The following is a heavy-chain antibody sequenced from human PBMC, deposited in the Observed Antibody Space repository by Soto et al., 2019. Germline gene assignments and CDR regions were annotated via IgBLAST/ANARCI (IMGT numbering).Heavy chain of an antibody. CDR1: GFTVSSNY. J-gene: IGHJ3*02. CDR2: IYSGGST. D-gene: IGHD1-26*01. Sequence: PGGSLRLSCAASGFTVSSNYMSWVRQAPGKGLEWVSVIYSGGSTYYADSVKGRFTISRDNSKNTLYLQMNSLRAEDTAVYYCARSSGSSSGAFDIWGQGTMVTVSS. CDR3: ARSSGSSSGAFDI. V-gene: IGHV3-53*01.